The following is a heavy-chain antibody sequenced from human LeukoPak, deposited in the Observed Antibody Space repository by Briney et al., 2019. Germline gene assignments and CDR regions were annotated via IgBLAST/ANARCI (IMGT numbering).Heavy chain of an antibody. CDR1: GFTFSNYG. CDR3: ARDTVTGGSGAGYFDY. D-gene: IGHD1-26*01. J-gene: IGHJ4*02. CDR2: IWYDGSNK. Sequence: GSLRLSCAASGFTFSNYGMHWVRQAPGKGLEWVAVIWYDGSNKYYAESVKGRFTISRDNSKNTLYLQMNSLRAEDTAVYYCARDTVTGGSGAGYFDYWGQGTLVTVSS. V-gene: IGHV3-33*01.